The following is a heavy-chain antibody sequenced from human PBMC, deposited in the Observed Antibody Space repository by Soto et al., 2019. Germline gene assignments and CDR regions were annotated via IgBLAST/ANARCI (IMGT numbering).Heavy chain of an antibody. D-gene: IGHD5-18*01. CDR2: ISWNSGSI. CDR1: GFTFDDYA. V-gene: IGHV3-9*01. Sequence: EVQLVESGGGLVQPGRSLRLSCAASGFTFDDYARHWVRQAPGTGLEGVSGISWNSGSIGYADSVKGRFTISRDNAKNSLYLQMNRLRAEDTALYYCAKDGGYGPLYYYYGMDVWGQGTTVTVSS. CDR3: AKDGGYGPLYYYYGMDV. J-gene: IGHJ6*02.